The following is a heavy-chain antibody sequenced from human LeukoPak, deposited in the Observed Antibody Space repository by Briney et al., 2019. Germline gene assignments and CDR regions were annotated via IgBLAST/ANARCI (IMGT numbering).Heavy chain of an antibody. CDR1: GYTFTGYY. CDR2: INPNSGGT. Sequence: GASVKVSCKASGYTFTGYYMHWVRQAPGRGLEWMAWINPNSGGTYYAQNFHDRITMTRDTSISTAYMELSRLRSDDTAIYYCARANALYCSSTSCLFDYWGQGTPVTVSS. CDR3: ARANALYCSSTSCLFDY. V-gene: IGHV1-2*02. J-gene: IGHJ4*02. D-gene: IGHD2-2*01.